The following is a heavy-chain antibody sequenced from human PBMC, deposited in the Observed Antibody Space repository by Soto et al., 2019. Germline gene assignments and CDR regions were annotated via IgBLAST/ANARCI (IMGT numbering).Heavy chain of an antibody. V-gene: IGHV2-5*02. Sequence: QITLNESGPTVVRPTETLTLTCRFSGFSLTTSGVGVGWIRQSPGKAPEWLALIYWDDDKRYSESLKSRLTITKDTSKNQVFLTVSDLDPTDTATYYCAHRVLRTVFGLVTTTAIYFDFWGQGTPVAVSS. D-gene: IGHD3-3*01. CDR3: AHRVLRTVFGLVTTTAIYFDF. CDR1: GFSLTTSGVG. J-gene: IGHJ4*02. CDR2: IYWDDDK.